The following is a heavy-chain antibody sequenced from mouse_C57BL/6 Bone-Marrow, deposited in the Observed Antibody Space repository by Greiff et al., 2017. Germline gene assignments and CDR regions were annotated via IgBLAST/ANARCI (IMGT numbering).Heavy chain of an antibody. CDR2: IDPENGDT. CDR3: TTVVKDY. D-gene: IGHD2-2*01. CDR1: GFNIKDDY. V-gene: IGHV14-4*01. Sequence: VQLQQSGAELVRPGASVKLSCTASGFNIKDDYMHWVKQRPEQGLEWIGWIDPENGDTEYASKFKGTATITADTSSNTTYLQLSSLTSEDTAVYYFTTVVKDYWGQGTTLTVSS. J-gene: IGHJ2*01.